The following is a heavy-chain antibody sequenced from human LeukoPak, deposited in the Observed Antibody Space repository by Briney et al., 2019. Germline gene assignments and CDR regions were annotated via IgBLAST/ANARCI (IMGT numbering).Heavy chain of an antibody. D-gene: IGHD3-3*01. CDR2: ISAYNGNT. CDR1: GYTFTSYG. V-gene: IGHV1-18*01. J-gene: IGHJ4*02. CDR3: ARVTHDFAIFGVVIIGPLDY. Sequence: ASVKVSCKASGYTFTSYGISWVRQAPGQGLEWMGWISAYNGNTNYAQKLRGRVTMTTDTSTSTAYMELRSLRSDDTAVYYCARVTHDFAIFGVVIIGPLDYWGQGTLVTVSS.